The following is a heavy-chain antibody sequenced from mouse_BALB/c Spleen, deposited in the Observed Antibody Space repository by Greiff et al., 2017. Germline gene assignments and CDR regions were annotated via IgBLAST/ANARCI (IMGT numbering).Heavy chain of an antibody. Sequence: QVQLQQSGAELARPGASVKLSCKASGYTFTSYWMQWVKQRPGQGLEWIGAIYPGDGDTRYTQKFKGKATLTADKSSSTAYMQLSSLASEDSAVYYGARLTYGNAMDYWGQGTSVTVSS. CDR1: GYTFTSYW. CDR2: IYPGDGDT. J-gene: IGHJ4*01. D-gene: IGHD1-1*01. CDR3: ARLTYGNAMDY. V-gene: IGHV1-87*01.